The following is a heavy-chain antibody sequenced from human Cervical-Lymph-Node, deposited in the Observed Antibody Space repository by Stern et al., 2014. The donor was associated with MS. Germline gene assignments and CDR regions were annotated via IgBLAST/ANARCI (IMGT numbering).Heavy chain of an antibody. D-gene: IGHD2-15*01. CDR2: NNHRGGRT. CDR1: GYTLTIYY. CDR3: ASGGEVDGGDV. J-gene: IGHJ6*02. V-gene: IGHV1-46*01. Sequence: VKLVQSGTEVKKPGASVKVSCKASGYTLTIYYIHWVRQAPGQGLAWMGVNNHRGGRTPYAQKFQGRVTMTRDTSTSTAYMELSSLRSDDTAVYYCASGGEVDGGDVWGQGTTVTVFS.